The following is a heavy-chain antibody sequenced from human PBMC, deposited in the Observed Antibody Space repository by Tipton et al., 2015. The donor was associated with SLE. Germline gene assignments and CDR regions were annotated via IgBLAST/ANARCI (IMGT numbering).Heavy chain of an antibody. J-gene: IGHJ6*02. CDR1: GFPFSTYA. D-gene: IGHD1/OR15-1a*01. CDR3: AKQISPHYGMVV. V-gene: IGHV3-30*04. CDR2: ISYDSSNE. Sequence: SLRLSCAASGFPFSTYAMHWVRQAPGKGPEWVAVISYDSSNENYADSVKGRFTTSRDNYKNTLYLQMNSLRTEDTAVYYCAKQISPHYGMVVWVQGTTVTVSS.